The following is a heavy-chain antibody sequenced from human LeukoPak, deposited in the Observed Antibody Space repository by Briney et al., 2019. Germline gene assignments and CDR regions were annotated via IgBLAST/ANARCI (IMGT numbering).Heavy chain of an antibody. CDR3: AKDGAVGRRTPLYYFDY. CDR1: GFSFRDYD. J-gene: IGHJ4*02. CDR2: IDTVGRT. Sequence: QTGGSLRLSCAASGFSFRDYDMHWVRQTPGKGLEWVSAIDTVGRTYSSDSVQGRFSISRENPKNSLYLQMNSLRAEDTAVYYCAKDGAVGRRTPLYYFDYWGQGTLVTVSS. V-gene: IGHV3-13*01. D-gene: IGHD2-2*01.